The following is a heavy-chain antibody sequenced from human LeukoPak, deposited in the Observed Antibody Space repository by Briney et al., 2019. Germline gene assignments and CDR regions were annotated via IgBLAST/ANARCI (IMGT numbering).Heavy chain of an antibody. CDR1: GYIFTSYA. CDR3: VRDGYSYGLSSKDFDY. J-gene: IGHJ4*02. Sequence: ASVNVSCEASGYIFTSYAIHWVRQAPGQRLEWMGWINVANGNTKYSQKFQGRVTITRDTSASTAYMDLSSLRSEDTAVYYCVRDGYSYGLSSKDFDYWGQGTLVTVSS. CDR2: INVANGNT. V-gene: IGHV1-3*01. D-gene: IGHD5-18*01.